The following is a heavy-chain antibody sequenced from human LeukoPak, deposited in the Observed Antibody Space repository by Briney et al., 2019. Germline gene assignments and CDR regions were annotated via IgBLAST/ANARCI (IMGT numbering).Heavy chain of an antibody. CDR3: ARKGKFPDTAVDY. J-gene: IGHJ4*02. Sequence: SETLSLTCAVSGYSIGSGYYWGWIRQPPGKGLEWIGSIYHSGSTYYNPSLKSRVTISVDTSKNQFSLKLSSVTAADTAVYYCARKGKFPDTAVDYWGQGTLVTVSS. CDR2: IYHSGST. V-gene: IGHV4-38-2*01. CDR1: GYSIGSGYY. D-gene: IGHD5-18*01.